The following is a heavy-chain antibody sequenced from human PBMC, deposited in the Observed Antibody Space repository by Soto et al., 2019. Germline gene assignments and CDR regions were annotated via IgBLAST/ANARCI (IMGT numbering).Heavy chain of an antibody. CDR3: ARDLLA. CDR1: GYTFTTYG. CDR2: INAYNGDT. V-gene: IGHV1-18*04. Sequence: QVQLVQSGAELKKPGASVNVPCKAPGYTFTTYGISWVRQAPGQGLEWMGWINAYNGDTRFAHKFHGRVTLTTDASRSTVYMELKNLRSDDTAVYYCARDLLAWGQGTMVTVSS. J-gene: IGHJ3*01.